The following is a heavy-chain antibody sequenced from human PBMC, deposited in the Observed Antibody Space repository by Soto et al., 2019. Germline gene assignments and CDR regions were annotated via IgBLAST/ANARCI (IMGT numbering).Heavy chain of an antibody. CDR2: IIPIFGTA. D-gene: IGHD3-3*01. J-gene: IGHJ6*02. CDR1: GGTFSSYS. V-gene: IGHV1-69*06. Sequence: SVKVSCKASGGTFSSYSISWVLQAPGQGLEWMGGIIPIFGTANYAQKFQGRVTITADKSTSTAYMELSSLRSEDTAVYYCARDTITIFGVVTDYYYYGMDVWGQGTTVTVSS. CDR3: ARDTITIFGVVTDYYYYGMDV.